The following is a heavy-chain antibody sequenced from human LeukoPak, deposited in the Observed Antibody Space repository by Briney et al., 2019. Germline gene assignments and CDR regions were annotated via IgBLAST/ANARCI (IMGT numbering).Heavy chain of an antibody. CDR3: AREGAPYGMDV. J-gene: IGHJ6*02. CDR1: GFIANNYY. D-gene: IGHD3-16*01. V-gene: IGHV3-53*01. Sequence: GGSLRLSCAASGFIANNYYMFWVRQAPGKGLEWVSVIYSGGSTYYADSVKGRFTISRDNSKNTLYLQMNSLRAEDTAVYYCAREGAPYGMDVWGQGTTVTVSS. CDR2: IYSGGST.